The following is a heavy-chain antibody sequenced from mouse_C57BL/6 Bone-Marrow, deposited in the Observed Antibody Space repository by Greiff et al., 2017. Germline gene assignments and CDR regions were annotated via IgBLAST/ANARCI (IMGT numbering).Heavy chain of an antibody. D-gene: IGHD1-1*01. CDR2: INPSSGYT. Sequence: QVQLQQSGAELAKPGASVKLSCKASGYTFTSYWMHWVKQRPGQGLEWLGYINPSSGYTKYNQKFKDKATLTADKSSITAYMQLSSLTYDDSAVYYCARALLLRGFAYWGQGTLVTVSA. CDR3: ARALLLRGFAY. V-gene: IGHV1-7*01. J-gene: IGHJ3*01. CDR1: GYTFTSYW.